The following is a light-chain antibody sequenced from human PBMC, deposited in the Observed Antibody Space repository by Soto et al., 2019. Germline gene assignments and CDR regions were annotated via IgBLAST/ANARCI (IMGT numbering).Light chain of an antibody. CDR2: DVS. J-gene: IGLJ2*01. V-gene: IGLV2-14*01. Sequence: QSARTQPASVSGSPGQSITYSCTGTSSDVGGYNYVSWYQQHPGKAPKLMIYDVSNRPSGVSNRFSGSKSGNTASLTISGLQAEDEADYYCSSYTSSSTLVVFGGETKVTVL. CDR1: SSDVGGYNY. CDR3: SSYTSSSTLVV.